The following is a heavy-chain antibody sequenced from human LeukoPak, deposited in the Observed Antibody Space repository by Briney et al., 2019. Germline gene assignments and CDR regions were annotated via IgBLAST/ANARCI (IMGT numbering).Heavy chain of an antibody. V-gene: IGHV4-30-2*01. CDR3: ARLAVAGQFDY. J-gene: IGHJ4*02. Sequence: SETLSLTCAVSGGSISSGGYSWSWIRQPPGKGLEWIGYIYHSGSTYYNPSLKSRVTISVDRSKNQFSLKLSSVTAADTAVYYCARLAVAGQFDYWGQGTLVTASS. D-gene: IGHD6-19*01. CDR1: GGSISSGGYS. CDR2: IYHSGST.